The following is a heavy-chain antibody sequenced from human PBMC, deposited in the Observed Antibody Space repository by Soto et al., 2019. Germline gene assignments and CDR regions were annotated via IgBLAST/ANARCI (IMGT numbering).Heavy chain of an antibody. CDR3: ARGSGWSHWYFDL. Sequence: QVQLVESGGGVVQPGKPLRLSCAGTGFTFSSYGMHWVRQAPGKGLDWVAVIWYDGYNKYYADSVKGRFAISRDNSKNTVYLEMNSLRAEDTAVYYCARGSGWSHWYFDLWGRGTLVTVSS. CDR2: IWYDGYNK. J-gene: IGHJ2*01. V-gene: IGHV3-33*01. CDR1: GFTFSSYG. D-gene: IGHD6-19*01.